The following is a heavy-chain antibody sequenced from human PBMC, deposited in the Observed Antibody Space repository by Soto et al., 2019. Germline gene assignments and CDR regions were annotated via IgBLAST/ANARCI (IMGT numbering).Heavy chain of an antibody. CDR1: GYTFTTYS. V-gene: IGHV1-18*01. J-gene: IGHJ5*02. Sequence: ASVKVSCKASGYTFTTYSSAWVRQAPGQGLEWMGWISAYNGNTNYAQKFQGRVTMTTDTSTSTAYMELRSLRSDDTAVYFCAREPFGLHDSWFDPWGQGTLVTVSS. CDR2: ISAYNGNT. D-gene: IGHD2-15*01. CDR3: AREPFGLHDSWFDP.